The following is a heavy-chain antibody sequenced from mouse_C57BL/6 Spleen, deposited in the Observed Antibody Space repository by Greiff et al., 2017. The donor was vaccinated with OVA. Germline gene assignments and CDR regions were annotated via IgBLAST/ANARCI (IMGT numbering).Heavy chain of an antibody. Sequence: VQLQQSVAELVRPGASVKLSCTASGFNIKNTYMHWVKQRPEQGLEWIGRIDPANGNTKYDPKFKGKATITADPSSNTAYLQLSRLTSEDTAIYDCARRGTTVVGYAMDYWGQGTSVTVSS. CDR3: ARRGTTVVGYAMDY. CDR1: GFNIKNTY. V-gene: IGHV14-3*01. J-gene: IGHJ4*01. CDR2: IDPANGNT. D-gene: IGHD1-1*01.